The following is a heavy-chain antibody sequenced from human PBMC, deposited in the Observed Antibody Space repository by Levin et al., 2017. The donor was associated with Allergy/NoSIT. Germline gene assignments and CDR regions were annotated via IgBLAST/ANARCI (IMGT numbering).Heavy chain of an antibody. CDR1: GFTVTDAW. J-gene: IGHJ3*01. Sequence: ETLSLTCAVSGFTVTDAWITWVRQAPGKGLEWIGHIRSKGRGGTTEYAAPVKGRFAISRDDSRSTVFLEMSSRNIEDTAVYYCATEGYMYGHHSLENWGQGTMVTVSS. CDR3: ATEGYMYGHHSLEN. CDR2: IRSKGRGGTT. V-gene: IGHV3-15*01. D-gene: IGHD5-12*01.